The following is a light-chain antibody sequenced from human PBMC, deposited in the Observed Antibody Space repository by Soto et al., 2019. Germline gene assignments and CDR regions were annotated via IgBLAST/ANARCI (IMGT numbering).Light chain of an antibody. J-gene: IGKJ1*01. CDR1: QSLLYSSNNKYY. Sequence: DIVMTQSPDSLAVSLGERATINCKSSQSLLYSSNNKYYLAWYQHKVGQPPRLLIYWASTRESGVPDRFSGSGSGTDFTLTISSLQAEDVAVYYCQQYYSTPWTFGQGTKVEIK. V-gene: IGKV4-1*01. CDR2: WAS. CDR3: QQYYSTPWT.